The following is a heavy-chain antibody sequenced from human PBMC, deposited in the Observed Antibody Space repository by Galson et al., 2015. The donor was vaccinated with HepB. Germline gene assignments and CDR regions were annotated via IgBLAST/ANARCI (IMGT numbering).Heavy chain of an antibody. Sequence: SLRLSCAASGFTFSSYGMHWVRQAPGKGLEWVAVISYDGSNKYYADSVKGRFTISRDNSKNTLYLQMNSLRAEDTAVYYCAKVGDYYDSSGYPAGGFDYWGQGTLVTVSS. D-gene: IGHD3-22*01. CDR3: AKVGDYYDSSGYPAGGFDY. CDR2: ISYDGSNK. V-gene: IGHV3-30*18. CDR1: GFTFSSYG. J-gene: IGHJ4*02.